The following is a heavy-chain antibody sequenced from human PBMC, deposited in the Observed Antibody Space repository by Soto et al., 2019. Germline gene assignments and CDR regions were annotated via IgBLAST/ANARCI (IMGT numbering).Heavy chain of an antibody. CDR2: LRPRTGDT. J-gene: IGHJ4*02. Sequence: QVHLVQSGAEVKKPGASVKVSCMASGYTFTNYYIHWFRQAPGQGLEWLGILRPRTGDTAYAQRFQGRVTMTTETSTGTVYLELANLRADDTAVYYCAREPNESFQFDFWGQGTQVTGSS. CDR1: GYTFTNYY. CDR3: AREPNESFQFDF. V-gene: IGHV1-46*01.